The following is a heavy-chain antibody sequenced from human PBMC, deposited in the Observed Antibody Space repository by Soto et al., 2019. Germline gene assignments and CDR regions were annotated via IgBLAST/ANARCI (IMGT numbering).Heavy chain of an antibody. V-gene: IGHV1-69*01. Sequence: QVQLVQSGAEVKKPGSSVKVSCKASGGTFSSYRINWVRQAPGQGLEWVGGIVPIYRTADYAQKFQGRVTITADEAARTSYMELRSLKSQDTAVYYCARGQGAAIGDYYFHGMDVWGQGTTVTVSS. CDR3: ARGQGAAIGDYYFHGMDV. CDR2: IVPIYRTA. CDR1: GGTFSSYR. D-gene: IGHD2-2*02. J-gene: IGHJ6*02.